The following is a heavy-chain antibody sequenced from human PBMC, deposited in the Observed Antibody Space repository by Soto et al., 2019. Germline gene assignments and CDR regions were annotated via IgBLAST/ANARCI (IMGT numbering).Heavy chain of an antibody. CDR1: GYTFTSYY. D-gene: IGHD2-21*02. J-gene: IGHJ4*02. V-gene: IGHV1-46*01. Sequence: ASVKVSCKASGYTFTSYYMHWVRQAPGQGLEWMGIINPSGGSTSYAQKFQGRVTMTRDTSTSTVYMELSSLRSEDTAVYYCARAPGIVVVTANAFDCWGKGTLVTVSS. CDR3: ARAPGIVVVTANAFDC. CDR2: INPSGGST.